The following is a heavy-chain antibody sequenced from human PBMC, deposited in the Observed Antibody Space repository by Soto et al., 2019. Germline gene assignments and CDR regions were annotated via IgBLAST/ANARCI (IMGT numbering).Heavy chain of an antibody. CDR2: TSYNGNA. Sequence: QVQLQESGPGLVKASQTLSLTCTVSGASISSGSIGSGGYYWSWIRQHPGKGLEWVGYTSYNGNAYYNPSLKSRVTISVDTSKKQFSLKLSSVTAADTAVYYCAREYYYGAGSYPFNWFDPWGQGTLVTVSS. J-gene: IGHJ5*02. CDR3: AREYYYGAGSYPFNWFDP. V-gene: IGHV4-31*03. D-gene: IGHD3-10*01. CDR1: GASISSGSIGSGGYY.